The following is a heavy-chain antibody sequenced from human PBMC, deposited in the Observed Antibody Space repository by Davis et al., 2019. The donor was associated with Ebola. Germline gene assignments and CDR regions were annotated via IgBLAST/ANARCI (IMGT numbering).Heavy chain of an antibody. J-gene: IGHJ5*02. D-gene: IGHD3-10*01. CDR1: GYTFTSYA. V-gene: IGHV1-3*01. CDR2: INAGNGNT. CDR3: TTGASGTYFPYNWFDP. Sequence: ASVKVSCKASGYTFTSYAMHWVRQAPGQRLEWMGWINAGNGNTKYSQKFQGRVTMTEDTSTDTAYMELTSLTSEDTALYYCTTGASGTYFPYNWFDPWGQGTLVTVSS.